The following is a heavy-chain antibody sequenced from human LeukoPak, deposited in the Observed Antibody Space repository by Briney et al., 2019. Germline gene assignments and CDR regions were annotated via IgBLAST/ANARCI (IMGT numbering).Heavy chain of an antibody. J-gene: IGHJ5*02. Sequence: SETLSLTCTVSGGSISSYYWSWIRQPAGKGLEWIGRIYTSGSTNYNPSLKSRVTMSVDTSKNQSSLKLSSVTAADTAVYYCASQTYYYDSSGYYYVRWFDPWGQGTLVTVSS. CDR1: GGSISSYY. V-gene: IGHV4-4*07. CDR2: IYTSGST. CDR3: ASQTYYYDSSGYYYVRWFDP. D-gene: IGHD3-22*01.